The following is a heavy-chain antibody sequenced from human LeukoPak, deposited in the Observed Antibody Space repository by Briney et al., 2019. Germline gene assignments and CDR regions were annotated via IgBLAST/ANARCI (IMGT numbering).Heavy chain of an antibody. J-gene: IGHJ4*02. CDR3: AKSAQYSSAWFTGCFDY. D-gene: IGHD4-11*01. CDR1: GYTFSDYY. V-gene: IGHV1-2*02. Sequence: ASVKVSCKASGYTFSDYYMHWVRQAPGQGLEWMGWINPNRGDTHYAQMFQGRVTMTRDTSINAAYMELRRVRSDDTAVYYCAKSAQYSSAWFTGCFDYWGQGSLVTVSS. CDR2: INPNRGDT.